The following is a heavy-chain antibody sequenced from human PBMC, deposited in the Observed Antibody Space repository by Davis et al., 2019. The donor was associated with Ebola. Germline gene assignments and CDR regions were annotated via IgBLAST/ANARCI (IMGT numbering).Heavy chain of an antibody. V-gene: IGHV3-23*01. CDR2: ISGSGGST. D-gene: IGHD1-26*01. CDR1: GFTFSSYA. CDR3: ARDPLLSWEYYFDC. J-gene: IGHJ4*02. Sequence: GESLKISCAASGFTFSSYAMSWVRQAPGKGLEWVSAISGSGGSTYYADSVKGRFTISRGNSKNILYLQVSSLRAEDTAVYYCARDPLLSWEYYFDCWGQGTLVTVSS.